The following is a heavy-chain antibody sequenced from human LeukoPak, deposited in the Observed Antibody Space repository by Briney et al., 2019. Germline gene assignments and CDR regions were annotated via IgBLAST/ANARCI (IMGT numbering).Heavy chain of an antibody. J-gene: IGHJ5*02. Sequence: GRSLRLSCAASGFTFSSYGMHWVRQAPGKGLEWVAVIWYDGSNKCYADSVKGRFTISRDNSKNTLYLQMNSLRAEDTAVYYCARGLGYCSGGSCYDWFDPWGQGTLVTVSS. CDR3: ARGLGYCSGGSCYDWFDP. D-gene: IGHD2-15*01. CDR2: IWYDGSNK. V-gene: IGHV3-33*01. CDR1: GFTFSSYG.